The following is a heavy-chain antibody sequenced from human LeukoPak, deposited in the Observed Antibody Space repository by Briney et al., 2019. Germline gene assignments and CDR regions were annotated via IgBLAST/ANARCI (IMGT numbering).Heavy chain of an antibody. D-gene: IGHD3-10*01. J-gene: IGHJ4*02. CDR3: ARDKVLWFGELSRILVD. CDR2: ISYDGSNK. Sequence: GGSLRLSCAASGFTFSSYGMHWVRQAPGKGLEWVAVISYDGSNKYYADSVKGRFTISRDNSKNTLYLQMNSLRAEDTAVYYCARDKVLWFGELSRILVDWGQGTLVTVSS. CDR1: GFTFSSYG. V-gene: IGHV3-30*03.